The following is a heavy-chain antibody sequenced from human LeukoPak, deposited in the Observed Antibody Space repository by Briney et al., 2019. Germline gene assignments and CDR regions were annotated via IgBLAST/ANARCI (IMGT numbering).Heavy chain of an antibody. CDR3: AGDREDYYDSSGYYLGSWFDP. J-gene: IGHJ5*02. Sequence: SETLSLTCTVSGGSISSHYWSWIRQPPGKGLEWIGYIYYSGSTNYNPSLKSRVTISVDTSKNQFSLKLSSVTAADTAVYYCAGDREDYYDSSGYYLGSWFDPWGQGTLVTVSS. V-gene: IGHV4-59*11. CDR1: GGSISSHY. CDR2: IYYSGST. D-gene: IGHD3-22*01.